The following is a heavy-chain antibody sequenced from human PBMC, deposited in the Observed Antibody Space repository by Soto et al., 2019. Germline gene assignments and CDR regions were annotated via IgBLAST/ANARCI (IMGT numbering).Heavy chain of an antibody. CDR2: INWNGVNK. CDR3: AKDVDRLGELWGYFQH. J-gene: IGHJ1*01. CDR1: GFMFEDYA. D-gene: IGHD3-16*01. Sequence: EVQLVESGGTLEQPGRSLRLSCAVSGFMFEDYAMHWVRQAPGKGLEWVSGINWNGVNKGYADSVLGRFTISRDNAKKSLYLQMNYLRPEDTALYFCAKDVDRLGELWGYFQHWGQGTLVTVSS. V-gene: IGHV3-9*01.